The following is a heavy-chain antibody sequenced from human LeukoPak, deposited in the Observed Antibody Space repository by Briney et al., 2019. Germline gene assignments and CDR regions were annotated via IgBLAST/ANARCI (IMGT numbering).Heavy chain of an antibody. J-gene: IGHJ4*02. CDR2: ISTSSDII. D-gene: IGHD3-22*01. Sequence: PGGSLRLSCVGSGFTFSSYSLNWVRQAPGKGPEWISYISTSSDIIYYADSVKGRFAISRDNAKNSLYLQMNSLRAEDTAVYYCARDQTDYYDSTGYDCWGQGTLVTVSS. V-gene: IGHV3-48*01. CDR3: ARDQTDYYDSTGYDC. CDR1: GFTFSSYS.